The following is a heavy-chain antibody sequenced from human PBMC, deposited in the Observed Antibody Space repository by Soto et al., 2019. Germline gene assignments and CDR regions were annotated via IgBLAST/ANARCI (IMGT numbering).Heavy chain of an antibody. CDR3: AREPLGYCSGGSCPQYFQH. CDR1: GYTFTIYY. J-gene: IGHJ1*01. Sequence: ASLKVSGKAHGYTFTIYYMHWLRQAPGQGLEWMGLINPSGCSRSCAQKFQGRVTMIRDTSTSTVYMELSRLRSEDTAVYYCAREPLGYCSGGSCPQYFQHWGKGTLVTVSS. CDR2: INPSGCSR. V-gene: IGHV1-46*03. D-gene: IGHD2-15*01.